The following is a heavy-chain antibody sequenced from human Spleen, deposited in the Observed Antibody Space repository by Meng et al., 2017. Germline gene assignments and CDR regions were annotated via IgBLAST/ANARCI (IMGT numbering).Heavy chain of an antibody. CDR2: TYYRSKWYN. V-gene: IGHV6-1*01. D-gene: IGHD1-26*01. CDR1: GDSCDSNSAS. J-gene: IGHJ4*02. CDR3: ARDPVYLGAIDY. Sequence: VRLHQAGPGLVKPPQTPSTTVAISGDSCDSNSASWNWIRQSPSRGLEWLGRTYYRSKWYNDYAVSVKSRITINPDTSKNQFSLQLNSVTPEDTAVYYCARDPVYLGAIDYWGQGTLVTVSS.